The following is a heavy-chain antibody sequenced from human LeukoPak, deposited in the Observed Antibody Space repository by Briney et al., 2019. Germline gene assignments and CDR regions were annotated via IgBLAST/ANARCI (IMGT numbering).Heavy chain of an antibody. CDR1: GFTFSNYG. CDR2: IKADGSGK. V-gene: IGHV3-7*01. J-gene: IGHJ4*01. Sequence: QPGGSLRLSCAASGFTFSNYGMHWVRQAPGMGLERVANIKADGSGKYYVDSVRGRFSISRDNAKNSLYLELNNLRAEVTGVYFCARDRGWQQFDYWGQGTLVTVSS. CDR3: ARDRGWQQFDY. D-gene: IGHD5-24*01.